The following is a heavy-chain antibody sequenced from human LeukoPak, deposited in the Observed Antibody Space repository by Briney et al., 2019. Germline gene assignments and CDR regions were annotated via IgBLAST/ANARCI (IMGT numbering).Heavy chain of an antibody. Sequence: PGGSLRLSCAASGFTVSSNYMSWVRQAPGKGLEWVSVIYSGGSTYYADSVKGRFTISRDNSKNTLYLQMNSLGAEDTAVYYCARVVTYSSGSRGVDYWGQGTLVTVSS. CDR2: IYSGGST. V-gene: IGHV3-66*01. D-gene: IGHD6-19*01. J-gene: IGHJ4*02. CDR3: ARVVTYSSGSRGVDY. CDR1: GFTVSSNY.